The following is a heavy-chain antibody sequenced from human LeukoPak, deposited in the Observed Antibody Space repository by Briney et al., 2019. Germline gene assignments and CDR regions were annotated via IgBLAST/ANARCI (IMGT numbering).Heavy chain of an antibody. CDR3: ARGTCSNTNCRPYFDY. CDR2: IYSFGST. D-gene: IGHD2-2*01. V-gene: IGHV4-59*01. Sequence: SETLSLTCTVSGGSISSYYWSWIRLPPGKGLEWIGYIYSFGSTNYNPSLKSRVTISVDTSKNQFSLKLTSVTAADTAVYYCARGTCSNTNCRPYFDYWGQGTLVTVSS. J-gene: IGHJ4*02. CDR1: GGSISSYY.